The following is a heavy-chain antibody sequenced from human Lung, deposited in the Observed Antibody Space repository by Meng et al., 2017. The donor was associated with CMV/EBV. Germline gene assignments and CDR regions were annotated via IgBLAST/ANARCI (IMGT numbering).Heavy chain of an antibody. V-gene: IGHV4-34*01. CDR3: ARLNNRIAVFGLPNTEGYFEH. CDR2: VNHSGGT. CDR1: GGSFSGFH. Sequence: GSLRLXCAVSGGSFSGFHWSWLRQPPGKGLEWIGEVNHSGGTSYSPSLKNRVTISVDPSKNQFSLRLMCVTAADTAVYYCARLNNRIAVFGLPNTEGYFEHWGHGXLVTVSS. J-gene: IGHJ1*01. D-gene: IGHD3-3*01.